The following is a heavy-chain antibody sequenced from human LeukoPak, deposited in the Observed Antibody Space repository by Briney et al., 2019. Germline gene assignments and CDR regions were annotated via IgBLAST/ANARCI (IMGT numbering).Heavy chain of an antibody. Sequence: PGGSLRLSCAASGFTFSSYSMNWVRRAPGRGLEWVSSISSSSSYIYYADSLKGRVTISRDNAKNSLYLQMNSLRAEDTAVYYCARAERYYYGMDVWGQGTTVTVSS. V-gene: IGHV3-21*01. CDR2: ISSSSSYI. J-gene: IGHJ6*02. CDR1: GFTFSSYS. CDR3: ARAERYYYGMDV. D-gene: IGHD1-26*01.